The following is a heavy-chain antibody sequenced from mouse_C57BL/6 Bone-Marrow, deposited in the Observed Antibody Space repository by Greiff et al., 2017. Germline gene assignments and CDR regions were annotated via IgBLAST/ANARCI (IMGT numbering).Heavy chain of an antibody. CDR1: GYTFTSYW. V-gene: IGHV1-69*01. Sequence: VQLQQPGAELVMPGASVKLSCKASGYTFTSYWMHWVKQRPGQGLEWIGEIDPSDSYTNYNQKFKGKSTLTVDKSSSTAYIQLSSLTSEDSAVYFLSRRFYRGDANDYRGPRIPVTVAT. CDR2: IDPSDSYT. D-gene: IGHD2-1*01. J-gene: IGHJ4*01. CDR3: SRRFYRGDANDY.